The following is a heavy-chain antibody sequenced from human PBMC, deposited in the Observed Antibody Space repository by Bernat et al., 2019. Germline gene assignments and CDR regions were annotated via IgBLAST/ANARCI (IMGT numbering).Heavy chain of an antibody. CDR3: ARHTITMVRGVITPNWFDP. CDR1: GGSISSSSYY. Sequence: QLQLQESGPGLVKPSETLSLTCTVSGGSISSSSYYWGWIRQPPGKGLEWIGSIYYSGSTYYHQSLKSRVTISVDTSKNQFSLKLSSVTAADTAVYYCARHTITMVRGVITPNWFDPWGQGTLVTVSS. D-gene: IGHD3-10*01. V-gene: IGHV4-39*01. J-gene: IGHJ5*02. CDR2: IYYSGST.